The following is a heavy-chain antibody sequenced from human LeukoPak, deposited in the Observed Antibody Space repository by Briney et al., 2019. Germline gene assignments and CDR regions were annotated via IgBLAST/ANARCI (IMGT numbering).Heavy chain of an antibody. CDR2: ISWNSGTI. D-gene: IGHD2-2*02. CDR3: AKAVDQLLYNYYYAMDV. J-gene: IGHJ6*02. Sequence: PGRSLGLSCAASGFTFDDYAMHWVRQAPGKGLEWVSGISWNSGTIGYADSVKGRFTISRDNAKNSLYLQMNSLRAEDAALYYCAKAVDQLLYNYYYAMDVWGQGTTVTVSS. V-gene: IGHV3-9*01. CDR1: GFTFDDYA.